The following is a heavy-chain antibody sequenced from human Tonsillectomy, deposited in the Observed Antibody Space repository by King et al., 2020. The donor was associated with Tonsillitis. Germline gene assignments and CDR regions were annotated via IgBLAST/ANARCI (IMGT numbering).Heavy chain of an antibody. V-gene: IGHV3-7*01. CDR1: TSTFSYYY. CDR2: INQDGSSQ. J-gene: IGHJ4*02. Sequence: VQLVESGGALVQPGGSLRLSCAASTSTFSYYYMSWVRQGPGKGLEWVAKINQDGSSQNYGDSMKGRFTISRDNAKNSLYLQMNGLRVEDTAIYYCARDGYYYAWAYWGRGTLVTVSS. CDR3: ARDGYYYAWAY. D-gene: IGHD5-12*01.